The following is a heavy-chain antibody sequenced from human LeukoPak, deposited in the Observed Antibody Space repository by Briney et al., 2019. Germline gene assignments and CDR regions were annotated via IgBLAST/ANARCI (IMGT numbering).Heavy chain of an antibody. CDR2: IYHSGST. Sequence: SETLSLTCTVSGYSISSGYYWGWIRQPPGKGLEWIGSIYHSGSTYSNPSLKSRVTISVDTSKNQFSLKLSSVTAADTAVYYCARGGYYGSGNDFRFDPWGQGTLVTVSS. V-gene: IGHV4-38-2*02. D-gene: IGHD3-10*01. J-gene: IGHJ5*02. CDR3: ARGGYYGSGNDFRFDP. CDR1: GYSISSGYY.